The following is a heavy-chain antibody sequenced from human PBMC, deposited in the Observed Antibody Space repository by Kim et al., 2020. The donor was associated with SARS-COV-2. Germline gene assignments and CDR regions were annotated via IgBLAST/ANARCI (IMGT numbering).Heavy chain of an antibody. CDR3: ARGVGIVVVPAAMPSWFDP. CDR1: GGSFSGYY. V-gene: IGHV4-34*01. Sequence: SETLSLTCAVYGGSFSGYYWSWIRQPPGKGLEWIGEINHSGSTNYNPSLKSRVTISVDTSKNQFSLKLSSVTAADTAVYYCARGVGIVVVPAAMPSWFDPWGQGTLVTVSS. D-gene: IGHD2-2*01. CDR2: INHSGST. J-gene: IGHJ5*02.